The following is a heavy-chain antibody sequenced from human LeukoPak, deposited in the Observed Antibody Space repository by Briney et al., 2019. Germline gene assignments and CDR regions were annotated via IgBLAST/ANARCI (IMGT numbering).Heavy chain of an antibody. CDR1: GYTFTGYY. CDR2: INPNSGGT. V-gene: IGHV1-2*03. CDR3: ARGAAGTYYYYMDV. D-gene: IGHD6-13*01. J-gene: IGHJ6*03. Sequence: LGASVKVSCKASGYTFTGYYMHWVRQAPGQGLEWMGWINPNSGGTNYAQKFQGRVTMTRDTSISTAYMELSRLRSDDTAVYYCARGAAGTYYYYMDVWGKGTTVTVSS.